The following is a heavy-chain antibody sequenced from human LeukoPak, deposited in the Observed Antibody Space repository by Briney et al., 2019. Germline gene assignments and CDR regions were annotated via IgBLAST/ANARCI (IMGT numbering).Heavy chain of an antibody. J-gene: IGHJ5*02. V-gene: IGHV3-33*07. D-gene: IGHD3/OR15-3a*01. CDR1: GFTFSRTG. Sequence: PGRSLRLSCAASGFTFSRTGMYWVRQAPGKGLEWAALIWNDGSKEYYADSVKGRFTISRDNSQNTLYLQTNSLRVEDTAVYYCAKGAFWPGYSEYLDPWGQGILVTVSS. CDR3: AKGAFWPGYSEYLDP. CDR2: IWNDGSKE.